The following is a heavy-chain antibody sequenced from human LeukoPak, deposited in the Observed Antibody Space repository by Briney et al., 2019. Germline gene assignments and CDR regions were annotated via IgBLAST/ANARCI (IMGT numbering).Heavy chain of an antibody. CDR2: IYYSGST. CDR3: ARDRFPPEGASYRPDAFDI. D-gene: IGHD3-10*01. CDR1: GGSISSYY. J-gene: IGHJ3*02. V-gene: IGHV4-59*12. Sequence: PSETLSLTCTVSGGSISSYYWSWIRQPPGKGLEWIGYIYYSGSTYYNPSLKSRVTISVDTSKNQFSLKLSSVTAADTAVYYCARDRFPPEGASYRPDAFDIWGQGTMVTVSS.